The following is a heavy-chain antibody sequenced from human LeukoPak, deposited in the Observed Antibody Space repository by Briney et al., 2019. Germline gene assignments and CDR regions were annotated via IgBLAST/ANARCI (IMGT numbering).Heavy chain of an antibody. V-gene: IGHV3-74*01. CDR2: INTDGSST. CDR1: GFTFSSYT. Sequence: PGGSLRLSCAASGFTFSSYTMNWVRQGPGKGLVWVSRINTDGSSTDYADSVKGRFTISRDNAKNTLYLQMNSLRAEDTAVYYCARDLDGYRSGNGAWGQGTLVTVSS. D-gene: IGHD5-12*01. CDR3: ARDLDGYRSGNGA. J-gene: IGHJ5*02.